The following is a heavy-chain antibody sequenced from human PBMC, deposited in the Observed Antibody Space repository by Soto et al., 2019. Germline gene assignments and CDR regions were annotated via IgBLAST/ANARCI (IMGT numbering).Heavy chain of an antibody. CDR2: IIPIFGTA. J-gene: IGHJ6*02. CDR1: GGTFSSYA. Sequence: SVNVSCKASGGTFSSYAISWVRQAPGQGLEWMGGIIPIFGTANYAQKFQGRVTITADESTSTAYMELSSLRSEDTAVYYCASRDGYNHFHYYYYGMDVWGQGTTVTVSS. CDR3: ASRDGYNHFHYYYYGMDV. V-gene: IGHV1-69*13. D-gene: IGHD5-12*01.